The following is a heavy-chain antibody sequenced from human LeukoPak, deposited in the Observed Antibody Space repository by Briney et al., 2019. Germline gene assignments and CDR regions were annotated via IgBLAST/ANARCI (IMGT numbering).Heavy chain of an antibody. CDR1: GRTFSTYA. Sequence: GGSLRLSCALSGRTFSTYAMSWVRQAPGKGLEWVSVIYSGGSTYYADSVKGRFTISRDNSKNTLYLQMNSLRAEDTAVYYCASVGNYYDSSGDYWGQGTLVAVSS. CDR3: ASVGNYYDSSGDY. CDR2: IYSGGST. V-gene: IGHV3-66*01. J-gene: IGHJ4*02. D-gene: IGHD3-10*01.